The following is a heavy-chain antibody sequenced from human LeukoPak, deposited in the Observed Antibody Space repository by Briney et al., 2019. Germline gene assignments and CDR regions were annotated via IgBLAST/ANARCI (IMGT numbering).Heavy chain of an antibody. Sequence: GGSRRLSCAPSGFTFSSFGMHWVRQAPGKGLEWVAFIQYDGSDEHYADSVKGRFTISRDNSKDTLYLQMNSLRAEDTAVYYCAKDLKDWNDGGYYYYMDVWGKGTTVTVSS. CDR1: GFTFSSFG. CDR3: AKDLKDWNDGGYYYYMDV. V-gene: IGHV3-30*02. D-gene: IGHD1-1*01. J-gene: IGHJ6*03. CDR2: IQYDGSDE.